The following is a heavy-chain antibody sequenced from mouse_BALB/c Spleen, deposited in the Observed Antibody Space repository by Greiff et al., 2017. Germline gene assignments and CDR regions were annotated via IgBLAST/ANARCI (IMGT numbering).Heavy chain of an antibody. J-gene: IGHJ3*01. CDR3: ARPIYYYGSSWFAY. D-gene: IGHD1-1*01. Sequence: VQLQQSGAELAKPGASVKMSCKASGYTFTSYWMHWVKQRPGQGLEWIGYINPSTGYTEYNQKFKDKATLTADKSSSTAYMQLSSLTSEDSAVYYCARPIYYYGSSWFAYWGQGTLVTVSA. V-gene: IGHV1-7*01. CDR2: INPSTGYT. CDR1: GYTFTSYW.